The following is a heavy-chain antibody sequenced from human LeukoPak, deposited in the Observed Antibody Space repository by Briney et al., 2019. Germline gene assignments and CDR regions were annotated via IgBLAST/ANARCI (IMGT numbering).Heavy chain of an antibody. J-gene: IGHJ4*02. Sequence: GGSLRLSCVASGFTFSSYAMSWVRQAPGKGLEWVSDISGSGGSTYYADSVKGRFTISRDNSKNTLYLQMNSLRAEDTAVYYCARDGDYYDSSGYLYYFDYWGQGTLVTVSS. CDR3: ARDGDYYDSSGYLYYFDY. CDR2: ISGSGGST. V-gene: IGHV3-23*01. D-gene: IGHD3-22*01. CDR1: GFTFSSYA.